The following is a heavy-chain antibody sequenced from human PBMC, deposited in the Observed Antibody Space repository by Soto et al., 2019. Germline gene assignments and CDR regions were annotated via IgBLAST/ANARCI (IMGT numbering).Heavy chain of an antibody. Sequence: QVQLQQWGAGPLRPLETLSLTCGVSGGSFSGYYWAWIRQSPGKGLEWIGEINDRGSINYNPSLKSRVSISVGPSKNHYSLKLRSVTAADTAVYYCARESHDILTGPPWVWYFDLWGRGTLVTVSS. CDR1: GGSFSGYY. CDR2: INDRGSI. D-gene: IGHD3-9*01. CDR3: ARESHDILTGPPWVWYFDL. V-gene: IGHV4-34*01. J-gene: IGHJ2*01.